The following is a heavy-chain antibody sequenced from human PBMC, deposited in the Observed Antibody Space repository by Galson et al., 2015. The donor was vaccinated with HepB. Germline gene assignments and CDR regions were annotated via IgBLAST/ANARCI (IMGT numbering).Heavy chain of an antibody. Sequence: SLRLSCAASGFTFSSYAMSWVRQAPGKGLEWVSAFSSSGGSTYYADSVKGRFTISRDNSKNTLYLQMNSLRAEDTAEYYCAKVGSRRYFHYWYFDLWGRGTLVTVSS. J-gene: IGHJ2*01. CDR1: GFTFSSYA. CDR3: AKVGSRRYFHYWYFDL. CDR2: FSSSGGST. V-gene: IGHV3-23*01. D-gene: IGHD3-10*01.